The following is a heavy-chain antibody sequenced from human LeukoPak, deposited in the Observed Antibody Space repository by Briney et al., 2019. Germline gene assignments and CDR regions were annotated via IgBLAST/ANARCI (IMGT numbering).Heavy chain of an antibody. CDR1: GFTFSSYE. CDR2: ISSSGSIT. Sequence: GGSLRLSCAASGFTFSSYEMNWVRQAPGKGLEWLSYISSSGSITYYADSVKGRLTISRDNAKNTLYLQMNSLRAEDTAVYYCARERGATAVTPDAFDIWGQGTMVTVSS. CDR3: ARERGATAVTPDAFDI. J-gene: IGHJ3*02. D-gene: IGHD4-23*01. V-gene: IGHV3-48*03.